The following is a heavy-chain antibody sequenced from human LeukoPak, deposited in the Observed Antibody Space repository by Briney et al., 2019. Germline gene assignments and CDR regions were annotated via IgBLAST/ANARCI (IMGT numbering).Heavy chain of an antibody. V-gene: IGHV3-53*01. D-gene: IGHD2-21*01. CDR1: GFTVSSNY. J-gene: IGHJ6*02. Sequence: GGSLRLSCAASGFTVSSNYMSWVRQAPGKGLEWVSVIYSGGSTYYADSVKGRFTISRDNSKNTLYLQMNSLRAEDTVVYYCARTLFEDGMDVWGQGTTVTVSS. CDR2: IYSGGST. CDR3: ARTLFEDGMDV.